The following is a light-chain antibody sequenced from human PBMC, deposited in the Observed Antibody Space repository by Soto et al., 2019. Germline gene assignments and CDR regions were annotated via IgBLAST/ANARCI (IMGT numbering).Light chain of an antibody. J-gene: IGKJ1*01. CDR3: QQSYKTPRT. V-gene: IGKV1-39*01. Sequence: DIQMIQSPSSLSASVGDRVTITCRASQSISSYLNWYQQKPGKAPKLLIYAASSLQSGVPSRFSGSGSGTDFTLTISSLQPEDFATYYCQQSYKTPRTFGQGTKVDIK. CDR2: AAS. CDR1: QSISSY.